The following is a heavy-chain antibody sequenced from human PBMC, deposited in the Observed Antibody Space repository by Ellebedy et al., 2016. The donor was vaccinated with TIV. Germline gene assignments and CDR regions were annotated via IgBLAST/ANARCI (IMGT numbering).Heavy chain of an antibody. D-gene: IGHD3-10*01. CDR3: AGHWDCYSSGNCYNSAFDI. J-gene: IGHJ3*02. CDR2: VYSSGST. Sequence: MPSETLSLTCSVSGVSFGRGGYYWGCIRQPPGKGLEWLGSVYSSGSTYNNPSLNSRVTISVDASKNKFSLKLTSLTAADTAVYYCAGHWDCYSSGNCYNSAFDIWGQGTTVTVSS. V-gene: IGHV4-39*01. CDR1: GVSFGRGGYY.